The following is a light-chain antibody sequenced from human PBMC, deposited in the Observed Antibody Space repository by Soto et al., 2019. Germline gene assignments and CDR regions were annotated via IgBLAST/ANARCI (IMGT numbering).Light chain of an antibody. CDR3: LLSYNAARV. Sequence: QAVVTREPSLTVSPGGTVTRTCGSSTGAVTSNHHPYWFQQKAGQAPRTLIYDTSNKHSWTPARFSGSLLGDKAALTLSGAQPEDEAQYYCLLSYNAARVFGGGTKLTVL. V-gene: IGLV7-46*01. CDR2: DTS. J-gene: IGLJ2*01. CDR1: TGAVTSNHH.